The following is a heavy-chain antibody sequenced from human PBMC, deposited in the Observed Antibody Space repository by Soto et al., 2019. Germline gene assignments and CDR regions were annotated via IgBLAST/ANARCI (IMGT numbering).Heavy chain of an antibody. J-gene: IGHJ4*02. D-gene: IGHD2-8*01. CDR3: AKEWSDARTREKCGLVDY. CDR1: GFTFSSYA. Sequence: GGSLRLSCAASGFTFSSYAMAWVRQAPGKGLEWVSTIRASGTSTYYADSVEGRFSISRDNSKNTLYLQMNSLRAEDTAVYYCAKEWSDARTREKCGLVDYWGQGALVTSPQ. V-gene: IGHV3-23*01. CDR2: IRASGTST.